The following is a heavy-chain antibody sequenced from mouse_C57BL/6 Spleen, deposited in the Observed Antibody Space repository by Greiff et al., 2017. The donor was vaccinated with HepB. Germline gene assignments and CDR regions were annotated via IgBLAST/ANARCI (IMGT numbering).Heavy chain of an antibody. CDR2: IYPGDGDT. V-gene: IGHV1-82*01. Sequence: VQLQQSGPELVKPGASVKISCKASGYAFSSYWMNWVKQRPGKGLEWIGRIYPGDGDTNYNGKFKGKATLTADKSSSTAYMQLSSLTSEDSAVYFCAREIYYGSSYGYFDVWGTGTTVTVSS. CDR1: GYAFSSYW. D-gene: IGHD1-1*01. J-gene: IGHJ1*03. CDR3: AREIYYGSSYGYFDV.